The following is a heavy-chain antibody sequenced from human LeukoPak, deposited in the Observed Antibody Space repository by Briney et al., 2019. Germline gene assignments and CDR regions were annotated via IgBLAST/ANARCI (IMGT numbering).Heavy chain of an antibody. V-gene: IGHV4-30-2*01. CDR3: ARGSRVRGVGFDY. CDR1: GGSISSGGYS. CDR2: IYHSGST. J-gene: IGHJ4*02. D-gene: IGHD3-10*01. Sequence: SETLSLTCAVSGGSISSGGYSWSWIRQPPGKGLEWIGYIYHSGSTYYNPPLKSRVTISVDRSKNQFSLKLSSVTAADTAVYYCARGSRVRGVGFDYWGQGTLVTVSS.